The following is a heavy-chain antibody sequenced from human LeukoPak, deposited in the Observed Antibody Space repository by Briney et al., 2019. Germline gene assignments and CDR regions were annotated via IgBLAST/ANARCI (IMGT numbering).Heavy chain of an antibody. D-gene: IGHD4-17*01. Sequence: SETLSLTCTISGASISDCYWSWIRQSPGKGLEWIGYIYYIGSTNYNPSLRGRVSISIDTSKKQFSLRLNSVTTADTAVYYCARGSTVTVDYWGQGTLVTVSS. CDR2: IYYIGST. CDR1: GASISDCY. V-gene: IGHV4-59*01. J-gene: IGHJ4*02. CDR3: ARGSTVTVDY.